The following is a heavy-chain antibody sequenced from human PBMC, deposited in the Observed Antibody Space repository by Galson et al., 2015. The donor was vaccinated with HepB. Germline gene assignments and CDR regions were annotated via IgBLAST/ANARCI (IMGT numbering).Heavy chain of an antibody. J-gene: IGHJ6*02. V-gene: IGHV3-11*01. Sequence: SLRLSCAASGFSFSDYYMSWIRQAPGKGLEWVSYISSSGSTIYYADSVKGRFTISRDNAKNSLYLQMNSLRAEDTAVYYCARGLRFLEWLLSYHYYGMDVWGQGTTVTVSS. CDR3: ARGLRFLEWLLSYHYYGMDV. D-gene: IGHD3-3*01. CDR1: GFSFSDYY. CDR2: ISSSGSTI.